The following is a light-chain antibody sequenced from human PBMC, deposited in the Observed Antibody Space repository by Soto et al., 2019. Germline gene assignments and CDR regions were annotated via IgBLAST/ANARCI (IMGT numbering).Light chain of an antibody. CDR3: SSYTSSSTLSTYV. CDR1: SSDVGGYNY. Sequence: QSVLTQPPSASGSPGQSVTISCTGTSSDVGGYNYVSWYQQHPGKAPKLMIYEVSKRPSGVSNRFSGSKSGNTASLIISGLQAEDEADYYCSSYTSSSTLSTYVFGTGTKLTVL. CDR2: EVS. J-gene: IGLJ1*01. V-gene: IGLV2-14*01.